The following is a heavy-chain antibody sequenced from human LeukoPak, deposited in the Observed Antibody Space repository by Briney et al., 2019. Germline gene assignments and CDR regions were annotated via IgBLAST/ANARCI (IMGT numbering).Heavy chain of an antibody. CDR2: IYRSGST. Sequence: NTSETLSLTCTVSGYSISSGYYWGWIRQPPGKGLEWIGSIYRSGSTYYNPSLKSRVTISVDTSKNQFSLKLSSVTAADTAVYYCASIRSGYYPYYFDYWGQGTLVTVSS. CDR3: ASIRSGYYPYYFDY. J-gene: IGHJ4*02. CDR1: GYSISSGYY. D-gene: IGHD3-22*01. V-gene: IGHV4-38-2*02.